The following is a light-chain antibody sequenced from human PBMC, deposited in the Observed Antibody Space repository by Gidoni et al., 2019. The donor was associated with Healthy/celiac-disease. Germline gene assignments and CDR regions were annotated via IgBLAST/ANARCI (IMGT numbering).Light chain of an antibody. Sequence: SSALTQDPAVSAALGQTVRITCQGDSPRSSSASWYQQKPGQAPVLVLYGKNNRPSGIPDRFSGSSSGNTASLTITGAQAEDEADYYCNSRDSSGNPPYVFGTGTKVTVL. V-gene: IGLV3-19*01. J-gene: IGLJ1*01. CDR3: NSRDSSGNPPYV. CDR1: SPRSSS. CDR2: GKN.